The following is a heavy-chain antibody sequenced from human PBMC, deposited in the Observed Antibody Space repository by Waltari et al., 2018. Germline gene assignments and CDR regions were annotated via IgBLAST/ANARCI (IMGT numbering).Heavy chain of an antibody. Sequence: QVQLQESGPGVVKPSETLSLTCAVPGYFLSADYTWVWIRQSPDKGLEWIGTVDHNGDTYYRPSLKGRITISVDTSKNQFSLKLRSVTVADTAVYYCARTKSRQPDYWGQGTLVIVSS. J-gene: IGHJ4*02. D-gene: IGHD2-8*01. CDR2: VDHNGDT. CDR1: GYFLSADYT. V-gene: IGHV4-38-2*01. CDR3: ARTKSRQPDY.